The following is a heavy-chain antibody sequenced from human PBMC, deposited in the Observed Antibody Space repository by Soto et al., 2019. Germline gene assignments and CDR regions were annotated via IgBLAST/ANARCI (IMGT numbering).Heavy chain of an antibody. CDR3: ARGCSGGSCYDFDH. CDR1: GGSFSGYY. Sequence: QVQLQQWGAGLLKPSETLSLTCAVYGGSFSGYYWSWIRQPPGKGLEWIGEINHSGSTNYNPSLKSRVTISVDTSKNQFSLKLSSVTAADTAVYYCARGCSGGSCYDFDHWGQGTLVTVSS. CDR2: INHSGST. J-gene: IGHJ4*02. D-gene: IGHD2-15*01. V-gene: IGHV4-34*01.